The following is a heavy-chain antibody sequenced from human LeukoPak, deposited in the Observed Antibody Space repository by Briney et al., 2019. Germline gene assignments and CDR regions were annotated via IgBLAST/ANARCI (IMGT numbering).Heavy chain of an antibody. D-gene: IGHD3-10*01. Sequence: PSETLSLTCAVYGGSFSGYYWSWIRQPPGKGLEWIGEINHSGSTNYNPSLKSRVTISVDTSKNQFSPKLSSVTAADTAVYYCASGQYGSGSYYTPWGQGTLVTVSS. CDR1: GGSFSGYY. J-gene: IGHJ4*02. CDR3: ASGQYGSGSYYTP. CDR2: INHSGST. V-gene: IGHV4-34*01.